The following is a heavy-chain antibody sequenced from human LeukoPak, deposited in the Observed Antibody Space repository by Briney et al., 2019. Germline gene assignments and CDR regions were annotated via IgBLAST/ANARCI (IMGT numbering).Heavy chain of an antibody. CDR1: RDSVSRSSYY. CDR2: AYYSGLT. J-gene: IGHJ2*01. D-gene: IGHD2-8*01. Sequence: PSETLSLTCSVSRDSVSRSSYYWGWIRQPPGKGLEWLGSAYYSGLTYYNSSLKSRLQISIDTSKDQISLKLISVSAADTAVYYCARDKWVSVYRYFDLWGRGTLVIVSS. CDR3: ARDKWVSVYRYFDL. V-gene: IGHV4-39*07.